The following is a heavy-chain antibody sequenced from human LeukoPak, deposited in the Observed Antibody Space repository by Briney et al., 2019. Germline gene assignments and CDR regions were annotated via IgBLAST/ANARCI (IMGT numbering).Heavy chain of an antibody. J-gene: IGHJ4*02. CDR1: GFTFSSYS. D-gene: IGHD4-17*01. Sequence: PGGSLRLSCAASGFTFSSYSMNWVRQAPGKGLEWVSSISSSSSYIYYADSVKGRFTISRDNAKNSLYLQMNSLRAEDTAVYYCARELTVTTWAPFDYWGQGTLVTVSS. CDR3: ARELTVTTWAPFDY. CDR2: ISSSSSYI. V-gene: IGHV3-21*01.